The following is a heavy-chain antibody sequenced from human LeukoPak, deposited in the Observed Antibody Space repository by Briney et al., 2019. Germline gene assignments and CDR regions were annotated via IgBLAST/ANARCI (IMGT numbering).Heavy chain of an antibody. J-gene: IGHJ4*02. D-gene: IGHD3-22*01. CDR1: GGSISSGGYY. CDR3: AREHYYDNSGLY. V-gene: IGHV4-31*03. CDR2: IYYSGST. Sequence: SETLSLTCTVSGGSISSGGYYWSWIRQHPGKGLEWIGYIYYSGSTYYNPSLKSRVTISVDTSKNQFSLKLSSVTAADTAVYYCAREHYYDNSGLYWGQGTLVTVSS.